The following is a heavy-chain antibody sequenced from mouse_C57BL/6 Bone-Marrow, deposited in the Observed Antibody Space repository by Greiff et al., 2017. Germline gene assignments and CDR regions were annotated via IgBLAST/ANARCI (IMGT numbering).Heavy chain of an antibody. CDR2: IRLKSDNYAT. CDR1: GFTFSNYW. J-gene: IGHJ2*01. V-gene: IGHV6-3*01. Sequence: EVQLQQSGGGLVQPGGSMKLSCVASGFTFSNYWMNWVRQSPEKGLEWVAQIRLKSDNYATHYAESVKGRFTISRDGSKSSVYLQMNNLRAEDTGIYYCTGYSSGYGDDYWGQGTTLTGSS. D-gene: IGHD3-2*02. CDR3: TGYSSGYGDDY.